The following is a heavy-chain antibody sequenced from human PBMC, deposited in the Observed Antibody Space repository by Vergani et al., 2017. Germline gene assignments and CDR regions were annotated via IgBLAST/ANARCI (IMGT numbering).Heavy chain of an antibody. Sequence: EVQLVESGGGLVQPGGSLKLSCAASGFTFSGSALHWVRQASGKGLEWVGRIISKANSYATAYAASLKGRFTISRDDSKNTAYLQMNSLKTEDTAVYYCTRPNIVVVPAATVWFDPWGQGTLVTVSS. J-gene: IGHJ5*02. CDR3: TRPNIVVVPAATVWFDP. CDR1: GFTFSGSA. D-gene: IGHD2-2*01. V-gene: IGHV3-73*01. CDR2: IISKANSYAT.